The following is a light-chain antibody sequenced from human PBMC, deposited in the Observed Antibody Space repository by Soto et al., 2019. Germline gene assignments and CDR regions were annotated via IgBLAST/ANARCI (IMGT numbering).Light chain of an antibody. V-gene: IGLV2-14*03. CDR3: SSYTSSSTYV. CDR1: SSDVGAYNY. CDR2: DVT. J-gene: IGLJ1*01. Sequence: QSVLTQPASVSGSPGQSITISCAGTSSDVGAYNYLSWYQQHPGNAPKLVIYDVTNRPSGVSNRFSGSKSGNTASLTISGLQAEDEDDYYCSSYTSSSTYVVGTATKVTVL.